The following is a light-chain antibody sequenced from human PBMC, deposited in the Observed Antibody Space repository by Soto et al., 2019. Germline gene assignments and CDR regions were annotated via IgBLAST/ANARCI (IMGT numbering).Light chain of an antibody. CDR1: QSLSSSY. CDR3: QQYNNWPS. V-gene: IGKV3-15*01. Sequence: VLTQSPGPLSLSPGERATLSCRASQSLSSSYLAWYQQKPGQAPRLLIYGASTRATGIPARFSGSGSGTEFTLTIRSLQSEDFAVYFCQQYNNWPSLGQGTRLEIK. CDR2: GAS. J-gene: IGKJ5*01.